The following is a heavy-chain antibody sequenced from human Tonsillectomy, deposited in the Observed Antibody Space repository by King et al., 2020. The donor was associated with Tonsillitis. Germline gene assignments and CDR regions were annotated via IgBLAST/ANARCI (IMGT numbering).Heavy chain of an antibody. Sequence: QVQLQQWGAGLLKPSETLSLTCAVYGGSFSGYYWSWIRQPPGKGLEWIGEINHSGSTNSNPSLKTRVTTSVNTSKNQFSLTLSSVTAADTAVYYCASPACNDFWSAYARGMDVWGQGATVTVSS. CDR2: INHSGST. CDR1: GGSFSGYY. V-gene: IGHV4-34*01. D-gene: IGHD3-3*01. CDR3: ASPACNDFWSAYARGMDV. J-gene: IGHJ6*02.